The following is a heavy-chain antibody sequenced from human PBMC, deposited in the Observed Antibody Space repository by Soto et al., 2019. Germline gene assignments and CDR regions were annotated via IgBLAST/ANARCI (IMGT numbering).Heavy chain of an antibody. CDR1: GGTFSSYA. CDR3: ARQGSNEYYYYGRDV. CDR2: IIRIFGTP. J-gene: IGHJ6*02. Sequence: QVQLVQSGAEVKKPGSSVKVSCKASGGTFSSYAINWVRQAPGQGLEWMGGIIRIFGTPDYAQRFQGRVTITADEPTSTAYMELSSLRSEDTAVYYCARQGSNEYYYYGRDVWGQGTTVTVSS. D-gene: IGHD3-10*01. V-gene: IGHV1-69*12.